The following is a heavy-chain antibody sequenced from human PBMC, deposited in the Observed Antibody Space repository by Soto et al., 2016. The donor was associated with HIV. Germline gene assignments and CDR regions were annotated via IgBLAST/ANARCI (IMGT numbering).Heavy chain of an antibody. CDR3: AGGWGYSYGAIDY. CDR1: IDLQDLL. J-gene: IGHJ4*02. CDR2: IDGDGTST. V-gene: IGHV3-74*01. D-gene: IGHD5-18*01. Sequence: EVQLVESGGGLIQPGGSRETLLCSLWIDLQDLLDALGPPSPGKGLVWVSRIDGDGTSTNYADSVKGRFTISRDNARNTLYLQMNSLRADDTAVYYCAGGWGYSYGAIDYWGQGILVTVSS.